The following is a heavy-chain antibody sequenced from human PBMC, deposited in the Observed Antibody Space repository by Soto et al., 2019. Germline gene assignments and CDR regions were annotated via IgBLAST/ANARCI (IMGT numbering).Heavy chain of an antibody. CDR1: GYTFTSYC. V-gene: IGHV1-18*01. J-gene: IGHJ6*02. CDR3: ARDAMVRGASHYYYGMDV. Sequence: QVQLVQSGGEVKKPGASVKVSCKTSGYTFTSYCISWVRQAPGQGLEWMGWISGYNGKTNYAQKFQDRVTMSTDTSTSTAYMEVRSLRSDDTAVYYCARDAMVRGASHYYYGMDVWGQGTTVSVSS. D-gene: IGHD3-10*01. CDR2: ISGYNGKT.